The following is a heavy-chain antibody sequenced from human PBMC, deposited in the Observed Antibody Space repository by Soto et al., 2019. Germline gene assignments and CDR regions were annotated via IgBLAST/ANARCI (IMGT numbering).Heavy chain of an antibody. J-gene: IGHJ3*02. Sequence: GGSLRLSCTASGFTFGSYAMSWVRQAPGKGLEWVSGISGSGGSTYYADSVKGRFTISRDNSKNTLYLQMNSLRAEDTAVYYCARNPYGGDVFDIWGQGTMVTVSS. V-gene: IGHV3-23*01. CDR2: ISGSGGST. CDR3: ARNPYGGDVFDI. CDR1: GFTFGSYA. D-gene: IGHD4-17*01.